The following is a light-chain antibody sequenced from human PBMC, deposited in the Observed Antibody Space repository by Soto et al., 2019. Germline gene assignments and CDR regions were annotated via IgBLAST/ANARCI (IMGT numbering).Light chain of an antibody. CDR1: SSDVGGYNY. CDR3: SSYTSSSTDVV. J-gene: IGLJ2*01. V-gene: IGLV2-14*01. Sequence: QSALTQPASVSVSPGQSITISCTGTSSDVGGYNYVSWYQQHLGKAPKLMIYDVSNRPSGVSNRFSGSKSGNTASLTISGLQAEDGADYYCSSYTSSSTDVVFGGGTKLTVL. CDR2: DVS.